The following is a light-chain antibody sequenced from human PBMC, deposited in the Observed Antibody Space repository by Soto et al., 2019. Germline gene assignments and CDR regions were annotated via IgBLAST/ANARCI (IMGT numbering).Light chain of an antibody. V-gene: IGKV3-20*01. CDR2: GAS. CDR3: HQYDSSPLT. J-gene: IGKJ4*01. CDR1: QSVSSSY. Sequence: EIVLTQSPGTLSLSPGERATLSCRASQSVSSSYLAWYQPKPGQAPRLLIYGASSRATGIPDRFSGSGSGTDFTLNLSRLEPEDFAVYYCHQYDSSPLTFGGGTKVEIK.